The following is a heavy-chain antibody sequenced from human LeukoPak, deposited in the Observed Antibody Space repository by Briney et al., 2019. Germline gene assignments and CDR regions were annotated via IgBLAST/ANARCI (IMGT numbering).Heavy chain of an antibody. CDR1: GYTFTGYY. V-gene: IGHV1-46*01. CDR2: INPSGGST. D-gene: IGHD3-22*01. J-gene: IGHJ4*02. Sequence: GASVKVSCKASGYTFTGYYMHWVRQAPGQGLEWMGIINPSGGSTSYAQKFQGRVTMTRDMSTSTVYMELSSLRSEDTAVYYCARGPYYYDSSGYYYYFDYWGQGTLVTVSS. CDR3: ARGPYYYDSSGYYYYFDY.